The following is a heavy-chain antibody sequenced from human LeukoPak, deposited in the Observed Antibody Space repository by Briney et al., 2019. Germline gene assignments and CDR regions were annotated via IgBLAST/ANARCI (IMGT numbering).Heavy chain of an antibody. D-gene: IGHD3-9*01. CDR2: IYYSGST. J-gene: IGHJ4*02. CDR3: ARHVWLQPFDY. Sequence: SETLSLTCSVSGGSMNSYYWSWIRQSPGKGLEWIGYIYYSGSTDYNPSLKSRVTISVDTSKNQFSLKLSSVTAADTAVYYCARHVWLQPFDYWGQGTLVTVSS. CDR1: GGSMNSYY. V-gene: IGHV4-59*08.